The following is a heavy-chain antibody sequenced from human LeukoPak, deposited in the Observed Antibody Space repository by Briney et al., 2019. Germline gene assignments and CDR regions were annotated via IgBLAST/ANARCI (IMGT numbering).Heavy chain of an antibody. D-gene: IGHD2-15*01. V-gene: IGHV3-7*03. CDR2: IKPDGSQK. J-gene: IGHJ4*02. CDR3: ARGLVGYCSGGAWDGTCFDY. Sequence: GGSLRLSCVDSGFTLSTHWMSWVRQAPGKGLEWVATIKPDGSQKNYVDSVKGRFTISRDNAHNSLYLQMNSLRAEDTAVYYCARGLVGYCSGGAWDGTCFDYWGQGTLVTVSS. CDR1: GFTLSTHW.